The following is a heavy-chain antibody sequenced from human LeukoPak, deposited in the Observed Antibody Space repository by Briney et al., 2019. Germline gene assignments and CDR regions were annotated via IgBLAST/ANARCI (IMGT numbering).Heavy chain of an antibody. Sequence: SETLSLTCTVSGGSISSYYWSWIRQPPGKGLEWMGCIYYSGSTNYSPSLKSRVTISVDTSKNQFSLKLSSVTAADTAVYYCARLAPHLCTNGVCYPFDYWGQGTLVTVSS. D-gene: IGHD2-8*01. J-gene: IGHJ4*02. V-gene: IGHV4-59*12. CDR1: GGSISSYY. CDR2: IYYSGST. CDR3: ARLAPHLCTNGVCYPFDY.